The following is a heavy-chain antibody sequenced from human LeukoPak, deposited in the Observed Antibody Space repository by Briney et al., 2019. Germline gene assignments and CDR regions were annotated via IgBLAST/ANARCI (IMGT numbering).Heavy chain of an antibody. J-gene: IGHJ4*02. CDR3: ARRPFGGVIVIPDFDY. V-gene: IGHV4-34*01. CDR2: INHSGST. Sequence: PSETLSLTCAAYGGSFSGYYWSWIRQPPGKGLEWIGEINHSGSTNYNPSLKSRVTISVDTSKNQFSLKLSSVTAADTAVYYCARRPFGGVIVIPDFDYWGQGTLVTVSS. CDR1: GGSFSGYY. D-gene: IGHD3-16*02.